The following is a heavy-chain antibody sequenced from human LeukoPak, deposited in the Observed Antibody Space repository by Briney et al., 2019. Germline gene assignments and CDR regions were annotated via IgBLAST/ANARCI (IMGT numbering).Heavy chain of an antibody. CDR1: GGSISSGGYY. CDR3: ARAGSMVRGVFDY. V-gene: IGHV4-31*03. Sequence: KTSETLSLTCTVSGGSISSGGYYWSWIRQHPGKGREWIGYIYYSGSTYYNPSLKSRVTISVDTSKNQFSLKLSSVTAADTAVYYCARAGSMVRGVFDYWGQGTLVTVSS. D-gene: IGHD3-10*01. CDR2: IYYSGST. J-gene: IGHJ4*02.